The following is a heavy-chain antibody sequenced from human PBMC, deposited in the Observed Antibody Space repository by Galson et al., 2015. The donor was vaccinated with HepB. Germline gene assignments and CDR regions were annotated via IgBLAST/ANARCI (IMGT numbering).Heavy chain of an antibody. D-gene: IGHD2-2*01. V-gene: IGHV3-30*18. CDR3: AKVEPPRRILGSCISTTCQPKGYGVHY. CDR2: ISYGGSSK. J-gene: IGHJ4*02. Sequence: SLRLSCAASGFTFSNYAMHWVRRAPGKGLEWVAGISYGGSSKYYADSVKGRFTISRDNSKNTLYLQMNSLRAEDTAVYYCAKVEPPRRILGSCISTTCQPKGYGVHYCGRGTLVTVAS. CDR1: GFTFSNYA.